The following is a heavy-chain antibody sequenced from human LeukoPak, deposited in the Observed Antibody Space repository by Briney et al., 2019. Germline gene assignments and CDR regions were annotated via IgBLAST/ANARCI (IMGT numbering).Heavy chain of an antibody. V-gene: IGHV4-34*01. J-gene: IGHJ6*02. Sequence: NPSETLSLTCAVYGGSFSGYYWSWIRQPPGKGLEWIGEINHSGSTNYNPSLKSRVTISVDTSKNQFSLKLSSVTAADTAVYYCARASLPYGMDVWGQGTTVTVSS. CDR1: GGSFSGYY. CDR3: ARASLPYGMDV. CDR2: INHSGST.